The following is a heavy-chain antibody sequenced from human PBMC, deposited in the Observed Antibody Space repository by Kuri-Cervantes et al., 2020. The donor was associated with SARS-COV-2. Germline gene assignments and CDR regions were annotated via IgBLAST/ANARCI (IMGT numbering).Heavy chain of an antibody. Sequence: SETLSLTCTVSGGSISSSSYYWGWIRQPPGKGLEWIGSIYYSGSTYYNPSLKSRVTISVDTSKNQFSLKLSSVTAADKAVYYCARDGTPKSWGSAFDIWGQGTMVTVSS. CDR1: GGSISSSSYY. D-gene: IGHD7-27*01. CDR3: ARDGTPKSWGSAFDI. CDR2: IYYSGST. V-gene: IGHV4-39*07. J-gene: IGHJ3*02.